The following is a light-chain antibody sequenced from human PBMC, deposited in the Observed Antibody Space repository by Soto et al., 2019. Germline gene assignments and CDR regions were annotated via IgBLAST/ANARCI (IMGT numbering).Light chain of an antibody. CDR3: QQYNNWPRT. CDR1: QSVNTN. CDR2: GAF. J-gene: IGKJ1*01. V-gene: IGKV3-15*01. Sequence: ELGMTQSPATLSVSPGDRATLSCRASQSVNTNLAWYQQKPGQAPRLLIYGAFTRATGIPARFSGGGSGTEFTLTISSLQSEDFAVYYCQQYNNWPRTFGQGTKVDIK.